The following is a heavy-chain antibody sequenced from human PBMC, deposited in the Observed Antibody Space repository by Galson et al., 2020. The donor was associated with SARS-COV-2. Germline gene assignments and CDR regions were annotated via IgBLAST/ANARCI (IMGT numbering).Heavy chain of an antibody. D-gene: IGHD2-15*01. J-gene: IGHJ4*02. CDR1: GGSISSGGYY. CDR3: ARTDSEAFDY. Sequence: SQTLSLTCTVSGGSISSGGYYWSWIRQHPGKGLEWIGYIYYSGSTYYNPSLKSRVTISVDTSKNQFSLKLSSVTAADTAVYYCARTDSEAFDYWGQGTLVTVSS. CDR2: IYYSGST. V-gene: IGHV4-31*03.